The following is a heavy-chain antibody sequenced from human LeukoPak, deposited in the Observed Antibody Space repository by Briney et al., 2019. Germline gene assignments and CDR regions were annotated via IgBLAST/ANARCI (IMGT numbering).Heavy chain of an antibody. V-gene: IGHV4-39*01. D-gene: IGHD3-9*01. J-gene: IGHJ6*03. Sequence: SETLSLTCTVSGGSISSSSYYWGWIRQPPGKGLEWIGSIYYSGSTYYNPSLKSRVTISVDTSKNQFSLKLSSVTAADTAVYYCARHDGTRYFDWSPYMDVWGKGTTVTVSS. CDR1: GGSISSSSYY. CDR2: IYYSGST. CDR3: ARHDGTRYFDWSPYMDV.